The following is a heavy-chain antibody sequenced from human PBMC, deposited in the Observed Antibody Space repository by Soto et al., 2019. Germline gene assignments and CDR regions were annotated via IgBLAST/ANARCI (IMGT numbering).Heavy chain of an antibody. CDR1: GFTFSRYW. CDR3: VKGKDKQNTQTYSYYDQ. CDR2: INSDGTMI. J-gene: IGHJ5*02. V-gene: IGHV3-74*01. Sequence: GGSLRLSCVASGFTFSRYWMHWVRHVPGGGLMWVSRINSDGTMIHYADSVKGRFTISRDNDKNTVSLHMNSLRAEDTALYYCVKGKDKQNTQTYSYYDQWGQGTLDTLSS. D-gene: IGHD4-4*01.